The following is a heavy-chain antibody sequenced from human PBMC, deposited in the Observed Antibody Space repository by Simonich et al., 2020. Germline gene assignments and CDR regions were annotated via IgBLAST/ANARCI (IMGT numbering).Heavy chain of an antibody. V-gene: IGHV1-2*02. Sequence: QVQLVQSGAEVKKPGASVKVSCKASGYTFTGYYMHWVQQAPGQGLEGMGWNNPNSGGKNYAQKFQGRVTMTRDTSISTAYMELSRLRSDDTAVYYCARVRFEAFDIWGQGTMVTVSS. CDR2: NNPNSGGK. CDR1: GYTFTGYY. J-gene: IGHJ3*02. CDR3: ARVRFEAFDI.